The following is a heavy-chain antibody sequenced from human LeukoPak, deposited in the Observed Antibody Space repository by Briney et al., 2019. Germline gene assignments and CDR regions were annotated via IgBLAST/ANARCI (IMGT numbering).Heavy chain of an antibody. CDR1: GGSNSSYY. V-gene: IGHV4-4*07. Sequence: PSETLSLTCTVSGGSNSSYYWSWLRQPAGKGLEWIGRIYTSGSTNYNPSLKSRVTMSVDTSKNQFSLKLSSVTAADTAVYYCARGYYDFWSGNNWFDPWGQGTLVTVSS. D-gene: IGHD3-3*01. CDR2: IYTSGST. J-gene: IGHJ5*02. CDR3: ARGYYDFWSGNNWFDP.